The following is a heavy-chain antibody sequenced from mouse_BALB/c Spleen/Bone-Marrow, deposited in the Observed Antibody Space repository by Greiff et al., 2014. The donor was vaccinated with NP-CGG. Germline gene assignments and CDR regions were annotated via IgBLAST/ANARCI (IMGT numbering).Heavy chain of an antibody. CDR1: GCTFTIYW. CDR3: ARYGGRSYDGFAY. CDR2: INPSTGYT. Sequence: VQLQQSGAELAKPGASVKMSCKASGCTFTIYWMHWVKQRPGQGLEWIGYINPSTGYTEYNQKFKDKATLTADKSSSTAYMQLSSLTSEDSAVYYCARYGGRSYDGFAYWGQGTLVTVSA. D-gene: IGHD2-12*01. V-gene: IGHV1-7*01. J-gene: IGHJ3*01.